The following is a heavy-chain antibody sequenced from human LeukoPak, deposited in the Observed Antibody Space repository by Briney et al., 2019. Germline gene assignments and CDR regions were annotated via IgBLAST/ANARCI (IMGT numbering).Heavy chain of an antibody. CDR1: GYTFTGYY. D-gene: IGHD1-26*01. J-gene: IGHJ4*02. Sequence: ASVKVSCKASGYTFTGYYMHWVRQAPGQGLEWMGWINPNSGNTGYAQKFQGRVTITRNTSISTAYMELSSLRSEDTAVYYCARGLKLGSYGHFKRVFAYWGQGTLVTVSS. V-gene: IGHV1-8*03. CDR3: ARGLKLGSYGHFKRVFAY. CDR2: INPNSGNT.